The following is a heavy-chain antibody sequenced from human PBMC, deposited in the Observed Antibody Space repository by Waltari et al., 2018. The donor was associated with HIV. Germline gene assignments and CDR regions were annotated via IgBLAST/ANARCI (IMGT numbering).Heavy chain of an antibody. V-gene: IGHV4-59*01. CDR3: ARGRRWLQFHGHYYFDY. D-gene: IGHD3-10*01. CDR2: IFYSGST. Sequence: QVQLQESGPGLVKPSETLSLTCNVPSDASKHDYWNWIRQPPGKELEWIGYIFYSGSTKYGPLKSRVTLSMVSSKNQFSLKLRSVTAADTAVYFCARGRRWLQFHGHYYFDYWGQGTLVTVSS. CDR1: SDASKHDY. J-gene: IGHJ4*02.